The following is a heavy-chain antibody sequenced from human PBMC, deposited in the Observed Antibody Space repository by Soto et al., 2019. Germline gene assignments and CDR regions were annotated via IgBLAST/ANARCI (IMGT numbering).Heavy chain of an antibody. Sequence: QLQLQESGSGLVKPSQTLSLTCAVSGGSISSGGYSWSWIRQPPGKGLEWIGYIYHSGSTYYNPSIESRVTIPVDRSKNPFSLKLRSVTAADTAVYYCARASTVYDILTYIDYWGQGTLVTVSS. V-gene: IGHV4-30-2*01. CDR3: ARASTVYDILTYIDY. D-gene: IGHD3-9*01. J-gene: IGHJ4*02. CDR1: GGSISSGGYS. CDR2: IYHSGST.